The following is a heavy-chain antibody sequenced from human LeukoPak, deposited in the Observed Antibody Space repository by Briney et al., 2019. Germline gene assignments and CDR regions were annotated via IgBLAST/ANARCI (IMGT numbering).Heavy chain of an antibody. V-gene: IGHV3-30*18. CDR3: AKGHNYYGSGSYYNLPFDC. J-gene: IGHJ4*02. Sequence: GGSLRLSCAASGFTFSSYGMHWVRQAPGKGPEWVAVISYDGSNKYYADSVKGRFTISRDNSKNTLYLQMNSLRAEDTAVYYCAKGHNYYGSGSYYNLPFDCWGQGTLVTVSS. CDR1: GFTFSSYG. CDR2: ISYDGSNK. D-gene: IGHD3-10*01.